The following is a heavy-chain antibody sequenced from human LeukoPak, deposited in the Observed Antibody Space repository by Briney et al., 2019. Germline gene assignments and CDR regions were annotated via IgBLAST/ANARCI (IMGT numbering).Heavy chain of an antibody. V-gene: IGHV4-4*07. Sequence: SETLSLTGTGSGGSSSSYYWRWLRQPAGKGLEGIGRIYGSGTITYNPSLKRRVTMSVDTAKNQVSLRLSSVTAADTAVYYCARDSGTTGEVKFDPWGQGSLVTVSS. D-gene: IGHD3-10*01. CDR1: GGSSSSYY. CDR2: IYGSGTI. CDR3: ARDSGTTGEVKFDP. J-gene: IGHJ5*02.